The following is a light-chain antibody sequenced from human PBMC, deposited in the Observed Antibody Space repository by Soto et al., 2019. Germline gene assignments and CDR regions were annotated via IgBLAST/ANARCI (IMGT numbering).Light chain of an antibody. CDR3: QSYDTSLSAVL. CDR2: NND. J-gene: IGLJ2*01. Sequence: QSVLTQPPSVSGAPGQRVTVSCTGSSSNIGAGHHVHWYQQLPGTAPKLLIYNNDNRPSGVPDRFSGSKSGTSASLAISGLQDEDEAEYYCQSYDTSLSAVLFGGGTKLTVL. V-gene: IGLV1-40*01. CDR1: SSNIGAGHH.